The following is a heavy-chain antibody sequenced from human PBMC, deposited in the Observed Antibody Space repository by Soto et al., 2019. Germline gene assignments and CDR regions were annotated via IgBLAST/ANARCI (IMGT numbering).Heavy chain of an antibody. CDR2: INSDGSST. Sequence: PGGSLRLSCAASGFTFSSYWMHWVRQAPGKGLVWVSRINSDGSSTSYADSVKGRFTISRDNAKNTLYLQMNSLRAEDTAVYYCARFPYGDYQKDYFDYWGQGTLVTVSS. CDR1: GFTFSSYW. D-gene: IGHD4-17*01. V-gene: IGHV3-74*01. CDR3: ARFPYGDYQKDYFDY. J-gene: IGHJ4*02.